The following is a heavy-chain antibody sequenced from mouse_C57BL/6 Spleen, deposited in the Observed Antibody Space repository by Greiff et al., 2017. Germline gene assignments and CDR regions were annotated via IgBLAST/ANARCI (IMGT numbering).Heavy chain of an antibody. J-gene: IGHJ2*01. Sequence: EVMLVESGGGLVQPGGSMKLSCAASGFTFSDAWMDWVRQSPEKGLEWVAEISNTANNHATYYAASVKGRFTISRDDSKSIVYLQMNSLRAEDTGIYYCTRNYYGSSYYWGQGTTLTVAS. V-gene: IGHV6-6*01. D-gene: IGHD1-1*01. CDR1: GFTFSDAW. CDR3: TRNYYGSSYY. CDR2: ISNTANNHAT.